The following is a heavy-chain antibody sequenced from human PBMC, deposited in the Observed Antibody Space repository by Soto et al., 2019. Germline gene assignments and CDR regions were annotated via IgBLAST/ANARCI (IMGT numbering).Heavy chain of an antibody. V-gene: IGHV1-18*01. Sequence: QVQLVQSGAEVKKPGASVKVSCKASGYTFTSYGISWVRQAPGQGLEWMGWISPYNGNTNYAQNLQGRVTMTTDTSTSTDYMELRSLRSDDTAVYYCARDRRYNWNYGWFDPWGQGTLVTVSS. CDR3: ARDRRYNWNYGWFDP. J-gene: IGHJ5*02. CDR1: GYTFTSYG. CDR2: ISPYNGNT. D-gene: IGHD1-7*01.